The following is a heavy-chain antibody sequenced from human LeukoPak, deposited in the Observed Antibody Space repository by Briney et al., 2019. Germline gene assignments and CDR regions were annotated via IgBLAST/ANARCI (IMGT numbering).Heavy chain of an antibody. Sequence: SGPTLVNPTQTLTLTCTFSGFSLSTSGVGVGWIRQPPGKALEWLALIYWNDDKRYSPSLKNRLTITKDTSKNQVALIMTNMDPVDTATYYCAHTPPVIIDFDYWGPRTLVTVSS. CDR2: IYWNDDK. CDR1: GFSLSTSGVG. J-gene: IGHJ4*02. V-gene: IGHV2-5*01. CDR3: AHTPPVIIDFDY. D-gene: IGHD3-3*01.